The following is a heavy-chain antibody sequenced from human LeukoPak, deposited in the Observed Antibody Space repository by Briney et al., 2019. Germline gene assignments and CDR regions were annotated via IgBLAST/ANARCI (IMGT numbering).Heavy chain of an antibody. V-gene: IGHV3-23*01. CDR1: GFTFTNYA. J-gene: IGHJ4*02. CDR3: AKWGDYDILTGYYVPDY. CDR2: ITGSDGSS. Sequence: PGTSLRLSCVASGFTFTNYAMSWVRQAPGKGLEWVSAITGSDGSSYYADSVKGRFTISRDNSKNTLYLQVNSLRAEDTAVYYCAKWGDYDILTGYYVPDYWGQGTLVTDSS. D-gene: IGHD3-9*01.